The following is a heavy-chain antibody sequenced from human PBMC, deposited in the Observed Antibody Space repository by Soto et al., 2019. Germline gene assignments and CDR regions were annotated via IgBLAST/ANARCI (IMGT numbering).Heavy chain of an antibody. V-gene: IGHV4-31*03. CDR3: ARDRRRGYSYGYFDY. CDR2: IYYSGST. CDR1: GGSISSGGYY. Sequence: SETLSLTCTVSGGSISSGGYYWSWIRQHPGKGLEWIGYIYYSGSTYYNPSLKSRVTISVDTSKNQFSLKLSSVTAADTAVYYCARDRRRGYSYGYFDYWGQGTLVTVSS. J-gene: IGHJ4*02. D-gene: IGHD5-18*01.